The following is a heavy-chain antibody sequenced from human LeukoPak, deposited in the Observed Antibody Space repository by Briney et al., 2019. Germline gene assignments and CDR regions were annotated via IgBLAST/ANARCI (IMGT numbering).Heavy chain of an antibody. J-gene: IGHJ3*02. V-gene: IGHV4-34*01. D-gene: IGHD3-10*01. CDR2: INHSGST. Sequence: SETLSLTCAVYGGSFSGYYWSWIRQPPGKGLEWIGEINHSGSTNYNPSLKSRVTISVDTSKNQFSLKLSSVTAADTAVYYCAREGSPRYYYDSGSSPLPIWGQGTMVTVSS. CDR1: GGSFSGYY. CDR3: AREGSPRYYYDSGSSPLPI.